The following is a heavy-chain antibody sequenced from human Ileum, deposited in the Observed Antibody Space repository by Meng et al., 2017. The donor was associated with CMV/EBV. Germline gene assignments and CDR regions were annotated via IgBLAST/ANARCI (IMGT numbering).Heavy chain of an antibody. D-gene: IGHD6-19*01. J-gene: IGHJ4*02. Sequence: ASVKVSCKASGYTFTSYYIHWVRQAPGQGLEWMGIINPSDGSTSYAQKFQGRVTMIRDTSTSTLYMELSSLRSEDTAMYYCARVRSPIQYSSGRVDLGYWGQGNRVNGSS. CDR2: INPSDGST. V-gene: IGHV1-46*01. CDR1: GYTFTSYY. CDR3: ARVRSPIQYSSGRVDLGY.